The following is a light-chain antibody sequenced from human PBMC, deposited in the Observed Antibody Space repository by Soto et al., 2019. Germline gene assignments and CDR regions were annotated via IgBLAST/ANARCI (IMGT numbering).Light chain of an antibody. J-gene: IGKJ1*01. CDR3: QKYNSAPPWT. V-gene: IGKV1-27*01. Sequence: DIQMTQSPSSLSASVGDRVTITCRASQGISNYLAWYQQKPGKVPKLLIYAASTLQSGVPSRFSGSGSGTDFTLTISSLQPEDVATYYFQKYNSAPPWTFGQGTTVEIK. CDR2: AAS. CDR1: QGISNY.